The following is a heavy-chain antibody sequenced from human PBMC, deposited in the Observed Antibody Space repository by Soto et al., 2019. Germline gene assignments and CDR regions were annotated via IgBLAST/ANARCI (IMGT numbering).Heavy chain of an antibody. V-gene: IGHV3-30-3*01. Sequence: QPGGSLRLSCAASGFTFSRYAMHWVRQPPGKGLEWVAVISFDETKKYYADSVKGRFSISRDNAKKTVYVEMNSLRPEDTAVYFCAREGYSGNYYFDFWGQGTLVTVSS. CDR1: GFTFSRYA. D-gene: IGHD1-26*01. CDR3: AREGYSGNYYFDF. J-gene: IGHJ4*02. CDR2: ISFDETKK.